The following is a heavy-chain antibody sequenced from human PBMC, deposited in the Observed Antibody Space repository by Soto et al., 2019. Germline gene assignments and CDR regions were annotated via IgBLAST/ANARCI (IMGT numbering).Heavy chain of an antibody. V-gene: IGHV4-4*02. CDR2: ISHSGST. J-gene: IGHJ4*02. CDR3: ARDQGSHPGD. D-gene: IGHD6-13*01. CDR1: GGSISSNNW. Sequence: QVQLQESGPGLVRPSGTLSLTCAVSGGSISSNNWWSWVRQPPGKGLEWIGEISHSGSTNYNPSLKSRVTMSVVPSKNLFSLTLNSVTAADTAFYYCARDQGSHPGDWGQGTLVSVSS.